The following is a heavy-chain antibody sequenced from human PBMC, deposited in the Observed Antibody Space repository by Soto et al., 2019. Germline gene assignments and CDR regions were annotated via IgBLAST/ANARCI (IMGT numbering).Heavy chain of an antibody. CDR2: IIPIFGTA. CDR1: GGTFSSYA. Sequence: GASVKVSCKASGGTFSSYAISWVRQAPGQGLEWMGGIIPIFGTANYAQELQDRITITRDMSTSTAYMELGSLRSEDTAVYYCAAEVYLGGDCCHFDYWGQGTLVTVSS. CDR3: AAEVYLGGDCCHFDY. D-gene: IGHD2-21*02. J-gene: IGHJ4*02. V-gene: IGHV1-69*05.